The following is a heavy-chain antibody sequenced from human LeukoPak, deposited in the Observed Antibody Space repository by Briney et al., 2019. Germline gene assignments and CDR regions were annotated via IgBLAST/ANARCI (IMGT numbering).Heavy chain of an antibody. D-gene: IGHD1-26*01. CDR3: ATEVGATPLLTFDY. Sequence: ASVKVSCKVSGYTLTELSMHWVRQAPGKGLERMGGFDPEDGETIYAQKFQGRVTMTEDTSTDTAYMELSSLRSEDTAVYYCATEVGATPLLTFDYWGQGTLVTVSS. CDR1: GYTLTELS. CDR2: FDPEDGET. J-gene: IGHJ4*02. V-gene: IGHV1-24*01.